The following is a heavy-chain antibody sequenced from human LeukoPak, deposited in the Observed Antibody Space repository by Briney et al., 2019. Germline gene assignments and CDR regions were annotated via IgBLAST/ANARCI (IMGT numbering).Heavy chain of an antibody. J-gene: IGHJ5*02. D-gene: IGHD1-26*01. CDR2: ISYGGSNK. Sequence: PGGSLRLSCAASGFTFSSYAMHWVRQAPGKGLEWVAVISYGGSNKYYADSVKGRFTISRDNSKNTLYLQMNSLRAEDTAVYYCAKEKSSGWFGAWGQGTLVTVSS. CDR1: GFTFSSYA. V-gene: IGHV3-30*04. CDR3: AKEKSSGWFGA.